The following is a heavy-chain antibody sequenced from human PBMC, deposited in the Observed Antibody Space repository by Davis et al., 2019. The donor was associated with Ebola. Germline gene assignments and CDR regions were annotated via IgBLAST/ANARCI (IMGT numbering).Heavy chain of an antibody. Sequence: GESLKISCAASGFTFSSFWMSWVRQAPGKGLEWVATIKQDESEKYYVHSVKGQFTISRDNAKNSLYLQMNSLRAEDTAVYYCTNLAGFYYDSLLTLATREPAFWGQGTMVTVSS. CDR3: TNLAGFYYDSLLTLATREPAF. D-gene: IGHD3-22*01. CDR2: IKQDESEK. J-gene: IGHJ3*01. V-gene: IGHV3-7*03. CDR1: GFTFSSFW.